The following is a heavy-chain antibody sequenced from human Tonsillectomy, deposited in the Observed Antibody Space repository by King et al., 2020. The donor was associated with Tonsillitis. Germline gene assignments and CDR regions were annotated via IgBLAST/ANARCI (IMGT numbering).Heavy chain of an antibody. V-gene: IGHV3-30*04. CDR1: GFTFSTYA. J-gene: IGHJ6*02. CDR3: ARDGKGNIDV. CDR2: ISYDGSNK. Sequence: QLVQSGGGVVQPGRSLRLSCAASGFTFSTYAMHWVRQAPGKGLAWVALISYDGSNKYYADSVKGRFTISRDNSKNTLYLQMNSLRVVDTAVYYCARDGKGNIDVWGQGTTVTVSS. D-gene: IGHD1-26*01.